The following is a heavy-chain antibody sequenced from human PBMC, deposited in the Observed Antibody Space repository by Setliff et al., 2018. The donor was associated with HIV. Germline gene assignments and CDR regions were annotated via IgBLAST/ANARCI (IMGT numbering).Heavy chain of an antibody. Sequence: GASVKVSCKTSGYTFTSYGISWVRQAPGQGLEWVGWISGHGGDIDYAQKFQGRVTMTTEKSTNTASLELRSLKSDDTAVYYCARDQGPLLRFRWFDPWGQGTPVTVSS. V-gene: IGHV1-18*01. CDR3: ARDQGPLLRFRWFDP. CDR1: GYTFTSYG. D-gene: IGHD3-3*01. J-gene: IGHJ5*02. CDR2: ISGHGGDI.